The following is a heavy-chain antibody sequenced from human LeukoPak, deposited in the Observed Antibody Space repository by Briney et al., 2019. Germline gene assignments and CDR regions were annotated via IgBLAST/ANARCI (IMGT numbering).Heavy chain of an antibody. CDR3: VCGQPNQWLRGV. CDR1: GFTFDDYG. Sequence: GGSLRLSCAASGFTFDDYGMSWVRQAPGKGLEWISGIKWNGDSTGYADSVKGRFTISRDNAKNFLHLQMNSLRAEDTAVYYCVCGQPNQWLRGVWGKGTTVTVSS. V-gene: IGHV3-20*04. J-gene: IGHJ6*03. CDR2: IKWNGDST. D-gene: IGHD6-19*01.